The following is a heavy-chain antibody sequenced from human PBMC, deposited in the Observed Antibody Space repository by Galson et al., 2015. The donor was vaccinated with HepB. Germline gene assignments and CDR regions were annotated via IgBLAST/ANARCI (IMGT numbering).Heavy chain of an antibody. CDR2: ITSSGAST. CDR1: GFSFSSYA. CDR3: SKGVAVDYYYGMDV. J-gene: IGHJ6*02. V-gene: IGHV3-23*01. D-gene: IGHD2-15*01. Sequence: SLRLSCAASGFSFSSYALSWVRQAPEKGLEWVSCITSSGASTYYADSVKGRFTISRDNSKNILYLQMNSLRADDTALYYCSKGVAVDYYYGMDVWGQGTTVTVSS.